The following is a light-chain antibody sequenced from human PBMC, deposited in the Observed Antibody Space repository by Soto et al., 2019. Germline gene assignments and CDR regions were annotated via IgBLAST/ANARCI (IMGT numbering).Light chain of an antibody. CDR1: QSVSSY. CDR2: DAS. J-gene: IGKJ5*01. CDR3: QQYDDLPIT. V-gene: IGKV3-11*01. Sequence: EIVLTQSPATLSLSPGARAPLSCRASQSVSSYLAWYQQKPGQAPRLLIYDASNRATGIPARFSGSGSGTDFTLTISSLQPEDIATYFCQQYDDLPITFGQGTRLEIK.